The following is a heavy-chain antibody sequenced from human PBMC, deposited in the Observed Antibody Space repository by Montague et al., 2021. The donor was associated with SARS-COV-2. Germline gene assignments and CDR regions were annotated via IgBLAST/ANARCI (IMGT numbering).Heavy chain of an antibody. CDR1: GDSFNSPKYY. CDR2: SYYSGTT. J-gene: IGHJ3*02. V-gene: IGHV4-39*01. CDR3: ARGSYGSGSYHAFDI. D-gene: IGHD3-10*01. Sequence: SETLSLTCTVSGDSFNSPKYYCVWIRQPPGKGLEWIGSSYYSGTTYDNPSLRSQVTMSVDTSKTQFSLKMNSVTAADTAVYYCARGSYGSGSYHAFDIWSQGTVVAVSS.